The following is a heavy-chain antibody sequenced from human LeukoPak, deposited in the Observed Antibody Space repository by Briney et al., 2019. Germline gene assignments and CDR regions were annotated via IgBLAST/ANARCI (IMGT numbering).Heavy chain of an antibody. CDR3: ARERGYSSSLDY. CDR1: GFTFSSYT. V-gene: IGHV3-23*01. J-gene: IGHJ4*02. Sequence: GGSLRLSCAASGFTFSSYTMSWVRQAPGKGLEWVSTITTSDGNTYYADSVKGRFTVSRDNSKNTLYLQMNSLRAEDTAVYYCARERGYSSSLDYWGQGTLVTVSS. D-gene: IGHD5-18*01. CDR2: ITTSDGNT.